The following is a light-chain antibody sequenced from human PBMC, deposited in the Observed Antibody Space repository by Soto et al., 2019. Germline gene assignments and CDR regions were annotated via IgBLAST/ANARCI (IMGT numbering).Light chain of an antibody. V-gene: IGKV3-20*01. CDR3: QQYGSSPFT. Sequence: EIGLPQVPGTLSLPPGERAPLSCRASQSVSSSYLAWYQQKPGQAPRLLIYGASSRATGIPDRFSGSGSGTDFTLTISRLEPEDFAVYYCQQYGSSPFTFGPGTKVDIK. CDR2: GAS. CDR1: QSVSSSY. J-gene: IGKJ3*01.